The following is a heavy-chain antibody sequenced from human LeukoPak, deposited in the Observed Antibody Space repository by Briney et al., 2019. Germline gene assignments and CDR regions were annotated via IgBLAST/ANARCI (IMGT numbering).Heavy chain of an antibody. D-gene: IGHD2-2*02. CDR1: GYTFTSYG. J-gene: IGHJ5*02. CDR2: ISAYNGNT. Sequence: ASVKVSCKASGYTFTSYGISWVRQAPGQGLEWMGWISAYNGNTNYAQKLQGRVTMTTDTSTSTAYMELSSLRSEDTAVYYCARGAYCSSTSCYTFWFDPWGQGTLVTVSS. V-gene: IGHV1-18*01. CDR3: ARGAYCSSTSCYTFWFDP.